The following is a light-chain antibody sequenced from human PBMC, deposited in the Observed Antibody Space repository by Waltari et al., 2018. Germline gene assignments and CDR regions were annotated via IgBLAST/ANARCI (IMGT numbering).Light chain of an antibody. J-gene: IGLJ2*01. V-gene: IGLV3-21*01. CDR2: YDS. Sequence: SYVLTQPPSVLVAPGKTARITCGGSNIGSKNLNWYQQKPGQAPVLVIYYDSDRPSGIPERFSGSNSGNTATLTISRVEAGDEADYYCQVWESYGDHLVVFGGGTNLTVV. CDR3: QVWESYGDHLVV. CDR1: NIGSKN.